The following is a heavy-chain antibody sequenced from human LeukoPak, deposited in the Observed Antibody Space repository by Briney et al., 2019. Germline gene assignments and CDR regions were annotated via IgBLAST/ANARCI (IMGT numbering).Heavy chain of an antibody. CDR1: GFTFSNYA. J-gene: IGHJ4*02. V-gene: IGHV3-23*01. D-gene: IGHD2-2*02. CDR2: IGGSGTGT. Sequence: GGSPRLSCGASGFTFSNYAMNWVRQAPGKGLEWISGIGGSGTGTFYADSVKGRFTISRDNSKNTLFLQMTSLRAEDTAIYYCAKDSDTPGYFDYWGQGTPVTVSS. CDR3: AKDSDTPGYFDY.